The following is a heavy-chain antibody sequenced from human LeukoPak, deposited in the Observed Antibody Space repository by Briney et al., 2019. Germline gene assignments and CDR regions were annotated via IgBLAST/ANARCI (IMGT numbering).Heavy chain of an antibody. CDR2: IYYSGSN. Sequence: SETLSLTCTVSGGSISSYYWSWIRQPPGKGLEWIGYIYYSGSNNYNPSLKSRVTISVDTSKNRFSLKLSSVTAADTAVYYCARGPVGELPENWGQGTLVTVSS. CDR3: ARGPVGELPEN. D-gene: IGHD1-26*01. V-gene: IGHV4-59*01. J-gene: IGHJ4*02. CDR1: GGSISSYY.